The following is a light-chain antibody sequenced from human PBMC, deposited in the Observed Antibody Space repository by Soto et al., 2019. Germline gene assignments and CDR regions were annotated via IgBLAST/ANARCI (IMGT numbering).Light chain of an antibody. CDR2: DVS. CDR3: CSYAGSYSYV. Sequence: QSALTQPRSVSGSPGQSVTISCTGTSSDVGGYNYVSWYQQHPGKAPKLMIYDVSKRPSGVPDRFSGSKSGNTASLTISGLQAEDEADYYCCSYAGSYSYVVGTGTELTVL. V-gene: IGLV2-11*01. CDR1: SSDVGGYNY. J-gene: IGLJ1*01.